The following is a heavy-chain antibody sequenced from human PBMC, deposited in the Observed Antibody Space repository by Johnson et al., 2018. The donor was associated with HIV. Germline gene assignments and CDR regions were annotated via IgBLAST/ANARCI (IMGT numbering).Heavy chain of an antibody. J-gene: IGHJ3*02. Sequence: MLLVESGGGLVQPGGSLRLSCAASGFTVSSNYMSWVRQAPGKGLEWVSYISSSGSTVYYADSVKGRFTISRDNSKNTLYLQMNSLRAEDTAVYYCVRPAAAGRDDAFDIWGQGTMITVSS. D-gene: IGHD6-13*01. CDR2: ISSSGSTV. V-gene: IGHV3-48*01. CDR3: VRPAAAGRDDAFDI. CDR1: GFTVSSNY.